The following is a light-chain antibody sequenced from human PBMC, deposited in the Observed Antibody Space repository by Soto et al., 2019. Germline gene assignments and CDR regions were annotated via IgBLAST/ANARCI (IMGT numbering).Light chain of an antibody. V-gene: IGLV4-69*01. CDR3: QTWGTGIQV. CDR1: SGHSSYA. Sequence: QPVLTQSPSASASLGASVKLTCTLSSGHSSYAIAWHQQQPEKGPRYLMKLNSDGSHSKGDGIPDRFSGSSSRADRYLTISSLQYEDEADYYCQTWGTGIQVFGTGTKLTVL. CDR2: LNSDGSH. J-gene: IGLJ1*01.